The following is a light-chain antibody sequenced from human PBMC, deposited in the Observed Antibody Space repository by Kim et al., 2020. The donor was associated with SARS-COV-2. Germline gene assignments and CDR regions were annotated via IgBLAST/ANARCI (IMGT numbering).Light chain of an antibody. J-gene: IGLJ2*01. Sequence: LGQTVRITCQGDSLRSYYASWYQQKPGQAPVLVIYGKNNRPSGIPDRFSGSSSGNTASLTITGAQAEDEADYYCNYRDSSGNHRVVFGGGTQLTVL. V-gene: IGLV3-19*01. CDR1: SLRSYY. CDR2: GKN. CDR3: NYRDSSGNHRVV.